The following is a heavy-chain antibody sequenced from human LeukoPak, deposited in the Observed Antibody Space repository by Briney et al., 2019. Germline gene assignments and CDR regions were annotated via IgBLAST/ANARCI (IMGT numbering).Heavy chain of an antibody. J-gene: IGHJ4*02. CDR2: ISGSDGST. Sequence: PGGSLRLSCAASGFTFRTYAMSWVRQAPGKGLEWVSGISGSDGSTYYADSVKGRFTISRDNSKNTAYLQMNSLRAEDTAVYYCAKARRSACSSTSCYPFDYWGQGTLVTVSS. CDR3: AKARRSACSSTSCYPFDY. D-gene: IGHD2-2*01. CDR1: GFTFRTYA. V-gene: IGHV3-23*01.